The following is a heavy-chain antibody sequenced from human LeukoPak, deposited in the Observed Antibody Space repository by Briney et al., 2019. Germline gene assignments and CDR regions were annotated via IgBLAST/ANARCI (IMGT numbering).Heavy chain of an antibody. V-gene: IGHV3-23*01. CDR2: LSSSGGST. Sequence: GGSLRLSCAASGFTFSSYGMSWVRQAPGKGLEWVSSLSSSGGSTYYADSVKGRFTISRDNSKNTLYLQMNSLRAEDTAVYYCAKGFGYSSSSAVYWGQGTLVTVSS. D-gene: IGHD6-13*01. J-gene: IGHJ4*02. CDR3: AKGFGYSSSSAVY. CDR1: GFTFSSYG.